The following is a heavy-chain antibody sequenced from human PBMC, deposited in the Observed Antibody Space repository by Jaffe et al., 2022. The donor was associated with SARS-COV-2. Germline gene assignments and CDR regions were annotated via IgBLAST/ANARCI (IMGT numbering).Heavy chain of an antibody. V-gene: IGHV5-51*01. CDR2: IYPGDSDT. CDR3: ARLTSHGAGSYKSIAYYMDV. Sequence: EVQLVQSGTEVKKPGESLKISCQGSGYTFTSNWIGWIRQRPGKGLEWMGLIYPGDSDTRYTPSFEGQVTISADRSITTAYLQWSSLKASDSGMYYCARLTSHGAGSYKSIAYYMDVWGKGTSVTVSS. CDR1: GYTFTSNW. D-gene: IGHD3-10*01. J-gene: IGHJ6*03.